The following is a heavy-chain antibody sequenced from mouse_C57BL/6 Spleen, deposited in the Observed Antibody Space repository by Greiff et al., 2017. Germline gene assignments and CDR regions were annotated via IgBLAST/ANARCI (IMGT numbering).Heavy chain of an antibody. D-gene: IGHD1-1*01. V-gene: IGHV1-50*01. CDR3: ARSGYYDSSYGGSYFDY. CDR1: GYTFTSYW. J-gene: IGHJ2*01. CDR2: IDPSDSYT. Sequence: QVQLQQPGAELVKPGASVKLSCKASGYTFTSYWMQWVKQRPGQGLEWIGEIDPSDSYTNYNQKFKGKATLTVDTSSSTAYMQLSSLTSEDSAVYYCARSGYYDSSYGGSYFDYWGQGTTLTVSS.